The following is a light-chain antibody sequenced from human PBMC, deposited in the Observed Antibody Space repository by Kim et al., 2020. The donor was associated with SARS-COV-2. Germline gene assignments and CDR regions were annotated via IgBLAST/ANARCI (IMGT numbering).Light chain of an antibody. CDR3: QSADSRGTPL. CDR2: KEK. Sequence: SPRQTARITCTGDAVRKQDAYWYQQKPGQAPILVVYKEKERPSGIPERFSGSRSGTTVTLSISGVQAEDEADYHCQSADSRGTPLFGGGTQLTVL. CDR1: AVRKQD. J-gene: IGLJ3*02. V-gene: IGLV3-25*03.